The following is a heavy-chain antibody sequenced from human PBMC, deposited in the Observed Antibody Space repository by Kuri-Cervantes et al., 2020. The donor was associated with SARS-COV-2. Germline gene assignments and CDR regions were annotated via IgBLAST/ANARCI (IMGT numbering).Heavy chain of an antibody. CDR1: GGSISSSSYY. Sequence: SETLSLTCTVSGGSISSSSYYWGWIRQLPGKGLEWIGSIYYSGSTYYNPSLKSRVTISVDTSKNQFSLKLSSVTAADTAVYYCARHGDSGWYNYYYYMDVWGKGTTVTVSS. D-gene: IGHD6-19*01. CDR2: IYYSGST. V-gene: IGHV4-39*01. CDR3: ARHGDSGWYNYYYYMDV. J-gene: IGHJ6*03.